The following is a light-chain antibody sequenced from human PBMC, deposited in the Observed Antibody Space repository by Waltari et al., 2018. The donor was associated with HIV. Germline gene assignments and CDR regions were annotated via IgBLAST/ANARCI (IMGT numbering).Light chain of an antibody. V-gene: IGKV4-1*01. CDR2: WAS. Sequence: DLVMTQSPDSLAVSLGERATINCQSSQSVLYSSNNKNYLALYQQKPGQPPKLLIYWASTRESGVPDRFSGSGSGTDFTLTISSLQAEDVAVYYCQQYYSSPPTFGQGTKVEIK. CDR1: QSVLYSSNNKNY. J-gene: IGKJ1*01. CDR3: QQYYSSPPT.